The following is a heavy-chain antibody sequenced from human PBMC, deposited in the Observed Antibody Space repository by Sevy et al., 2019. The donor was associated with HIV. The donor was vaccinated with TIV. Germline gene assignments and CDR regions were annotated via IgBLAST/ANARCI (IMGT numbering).Heavy chain of an antibody. CDR2: ISGSSSYT. V-gene: IGHV3-11*05. D-gene: IGHD3-9*01. J-gene: IGHJ6*02. CDR3: ARDGPYDILTGYYYYYYGMDV. CDR1: GFTFSDYY. Sequence: GGSLRLSCAASGFTFSDYYINWIRQAPGKGLEWVSYISGSSSYTNYADSVKGRFTISRDNAKNSLYLQMNSLRAEDTAVYYCARDGPYDILTGYYYYYYGMDVWGQGTTVTVSS.